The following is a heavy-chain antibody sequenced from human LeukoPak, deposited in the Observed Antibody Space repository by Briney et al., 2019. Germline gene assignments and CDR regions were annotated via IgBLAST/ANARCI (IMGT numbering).Heavy chain of an antibody. CDR3: ARDLYYYDSSGAFDY. Sequence: ASVKVSCKASGYTFTSYDINWVRQAPGQGLEWMGWISAYNGNTNYAQKLQGRVTMTTDTSTSTAYMELRSLRSDDTAVYYCARDLYYYDSSGAFDYWGQGTLVTVSS. V-gene: IGHV1-18*01. D-gene: IGHD3-22*01. CDR1: GYTFTSYD. CDR2: ISAYNGNT. J-gene: IGHJ4*02.